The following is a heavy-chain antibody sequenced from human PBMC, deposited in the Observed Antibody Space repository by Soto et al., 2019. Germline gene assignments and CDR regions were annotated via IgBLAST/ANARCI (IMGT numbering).Heavy chain of an antibody. J-gene: IGHJ4*02. CDR1: GFTFSSYG. CDR3: TKDLVAGYYDSSGYFY. CDR2: ISGSGGST. Sequence: GGSLRLSCAASGFTFSSYGMNWARQAPGKGLEWVSRISGSGGSTFCADSVKGRFTISRDNSKNTLYLQMNSLRAGDTAVSYCTKDLVAGYYDSSGYFYWGQGTLVTVSS. V-gene: IGHV3-23*01. D-gene: IGHD3-22*01.